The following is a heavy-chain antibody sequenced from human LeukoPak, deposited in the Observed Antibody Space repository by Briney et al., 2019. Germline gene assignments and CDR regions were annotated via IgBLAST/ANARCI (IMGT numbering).Heavy chain of an antibody. D-gene: IGHD3-3*01. V-gene: IGHV4-59*01. CDR2: LYDSGST. Sequence: SETLSLTCAVSGGSISDYSWSWIRQPPGKGLEWIGHLYDSGSTDYNPSLKSRVTISRDTSKTQFSLTLSSVTAADTAVYYCARLRRYYDFWSGSRTSDAFDIWGQGTMVTVSS. CDR1: GGSISDYS. J-gene: IGHJ3*02. CDR3: ARLRRYYDFWSGSRTSDAFDI.